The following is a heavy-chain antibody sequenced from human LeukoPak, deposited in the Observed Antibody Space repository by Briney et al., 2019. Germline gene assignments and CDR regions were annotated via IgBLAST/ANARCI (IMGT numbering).Heavy chain of an antibody. CDR1: GFIFSDSG. Sequence: GGSLRLSCGASGFIFSDSGMTWVRQAPGEGLEWVANMNQDGSERYYLDSVKGRFTISRDNAKNSLYLQMNSLRAEDTAVYYCARGHYGMDVWGQGTTVTVSS. V-gene: IGHV3-7*03. CDR3: ARGHYGMDV. J-gene: IGHJ6*02. CDR2: MNQDGSER.